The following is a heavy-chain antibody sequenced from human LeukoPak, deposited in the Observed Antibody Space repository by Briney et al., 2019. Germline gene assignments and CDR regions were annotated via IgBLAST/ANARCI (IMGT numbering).Heavy chain of an antibody. J-gene: IGHJ6*02. V-gene: IGHV4-39*01. D-gene: IGHD3-3*01. CDR2: IYYSGST. CDR1: GGSISSSSYY. Sequence: SETPSLTCTVSGGSISSSSYYWGWIRQPPGKGLEWIGSIYYSGSTYYNPSLKSRVTISVDTSKNQFSLKLSSVTAADTAVYYCARPFGSSSYGMDVWGQGTTVTVSS. CDR3: ARPFGSSSYGMDV.